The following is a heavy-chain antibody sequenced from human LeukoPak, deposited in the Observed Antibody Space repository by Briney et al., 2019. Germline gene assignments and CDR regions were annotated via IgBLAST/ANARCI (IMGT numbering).Heavy chain of an antibody. CDR1: GYSFTSYC. J-gene: IGHJ4*02. Sequence: GKSLKISCKGSGYSFTSYCIGWVRQMPGKGLEWVGLIYPDDSNTRYSPSFRGHVTISADKSISTAYLQWSSLKASDTAMYYCARYPDDHSNAGDCWGQGTLVTVSS. CDR3: ARYPDDHSNAGDC. V-gene: IGHV5-51*01. D-gene: IGHD4-11*01. CDR2: IYPDDSNT.